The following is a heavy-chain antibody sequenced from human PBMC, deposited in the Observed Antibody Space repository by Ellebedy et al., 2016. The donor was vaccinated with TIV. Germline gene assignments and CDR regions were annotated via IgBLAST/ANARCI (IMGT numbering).Heavy chain of an antibody. D-gene: IGHD4-17*01. J-gene: IGHJ5*02. V-gene: IGHV3-7*01. CDR2: IRQQGDEI. Sequence: GESLKISCAASGFNFRSYWMTWVRQAPGKGLEWVAKIRQQGDEIYYVESVKGRFTISRDNAKNSLFLQMNSLRVEDTAVYYCARRASYGDYAVQVNPWFDPWGQGTLVTVSS. CDR1: GFNFRSYW. CDR3: ARRASYGDYAVQVNPWFDP.